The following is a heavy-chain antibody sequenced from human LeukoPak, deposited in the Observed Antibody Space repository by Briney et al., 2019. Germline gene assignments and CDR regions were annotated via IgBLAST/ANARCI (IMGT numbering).Heavy chain of an antibody. J-gene: IGHJ4*02. CDR2: IYPGDSGT. D-gene: IGHD6-13*01. V-gene: IGHV5-51*01. CDR1: GYSFTSYW. Sequence: GESLKISCKGSGYSFTSYWIGWVRQMPGKGLEWMGIIYPGDSGTRYSPSFQGQVTISADKSISTAYLQWSSLKASDTAMYYCARQGLYSSSWYYFDYWGQGTLVTVSS. CDR3: ARQGLYSSSWYYFDY.